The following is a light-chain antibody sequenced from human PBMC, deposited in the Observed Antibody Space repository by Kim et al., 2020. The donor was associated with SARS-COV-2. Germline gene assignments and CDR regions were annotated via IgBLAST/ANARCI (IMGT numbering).Light chain of an antibody. CDR2: QDS. V-gene: IGLV3-1*01. Sequence: SYELTQPPSVSVSPGQTASITCSGDKLGDKYACWYQQKPGQSPVLVIYQDSKRPSGIPERFSGSNSGNTATLTISGTQAMDEADYYCQAWDSSTNWVFGGGTQLPVL. J-gene: IGLJ3*02. CDR1: KLGDKY. CDR3: QAWDSSTNWV.